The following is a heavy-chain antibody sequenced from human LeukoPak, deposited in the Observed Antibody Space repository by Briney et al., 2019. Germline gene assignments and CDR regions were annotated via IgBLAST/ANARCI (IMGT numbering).Heavy chain of an antibody. CDR1: GFTFSNYT. Sequence: GGSLRLSCAASGFTFSNYTMHWVRQAPGKGLEWVAVISYDGSNKYYADSVKGRFTISRDNSKNTLYLQMNSLRAEDTAVYYCAKDDGDYAKGYYFDYWGQGTLVTVSS. D-gene: IGHD4-17*01. V-gene: IGHV3-30-3*01. CDR3: AKDDGDYAKGYYFDY. CDR2: ISYDGSNK. J-gene: IGHJ4*02.